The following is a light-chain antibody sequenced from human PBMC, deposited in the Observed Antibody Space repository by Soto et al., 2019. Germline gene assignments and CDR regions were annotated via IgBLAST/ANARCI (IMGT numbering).Light chain of an antibody. CDR3: HSYDVSLRGPA. Sequence: QSVLTQPPSLSGAPGQRVTISCTGSRSNIGAGYDVHWYQHLPGTAPKVLIFDNSNRPSGVPDRFSGSKSGTSASLAITGPQAEDEPVYSCHSYDVSLRGPAFGGGTKLTVL. J-gene: IGLJ2*01. CDR1: RSNIGAGYD. V-gene: IGLV1-40*01. CDR2: DNS.